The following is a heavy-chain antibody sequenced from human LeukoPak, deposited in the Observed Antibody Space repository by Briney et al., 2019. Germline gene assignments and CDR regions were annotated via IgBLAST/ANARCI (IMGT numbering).Heavy chain of an antibody. CDR2: INPKSGGT. V-gene: IGHV1-2*06. D-gene: IGHD2-2*01. J-gene: IGHJ6*03. CDR3: ARGGAPTAIDYHYYYYTDD. CDR1: GYTFTGYY. Sequence: ASVKVSCKASGYTFTGYYIHWVRQAPGQGLEWMGRINPKSGGTNYPQKFQGRVTMTRDTSISTAYMELSGLRFDDTAVYYCARGGAPTAIDYHYYYYTDDWGKGSTATVSS.